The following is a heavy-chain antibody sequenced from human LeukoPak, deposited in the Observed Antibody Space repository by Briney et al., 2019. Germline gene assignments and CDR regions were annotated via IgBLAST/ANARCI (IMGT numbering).Heavy chain of an antibody. D-gene: IGHD6-6*01. CDR1: GYTFTSYY. J-gene: IGHJ5*02. CDR2: INPSGGST. V-gene: IGHV1-46*01. CDR3: ARVLGSSRSSSSNWFDP. Sequence: ASVKVSCKASGYTFTSYYMHWVRQAPGQGLEWMGIINPSGGSTSYAQTFQGRVTMTRDMSTSTVYMELSSLRSEDTAVYYCARVLGSSRSSSSNWFDPWGQGTLVTVSS.